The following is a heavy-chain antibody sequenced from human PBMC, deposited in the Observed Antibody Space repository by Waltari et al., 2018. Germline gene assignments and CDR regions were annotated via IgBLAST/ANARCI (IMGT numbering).Heavy chain of an antibody. V-gene: IGHV1-69*12. CDR1: GGPFGGYG. J-gene: IGHJ6*03. D-gene: IGHD7-27*01. CDR2: IIPIFGIP. CDR3: ATHKLGISQHYYHMGA. Sequence: VQLVQSGAEVRTPGSSVKVSCKASGGPFGGYGISWVRLTPGQRLEWLGVIIPIFGIPDYSQKVQDRLTITAEASTSTAYMELSSLTSEDTAIYFCATHKLGISQHYYHMGAWGKGTTVTISS.